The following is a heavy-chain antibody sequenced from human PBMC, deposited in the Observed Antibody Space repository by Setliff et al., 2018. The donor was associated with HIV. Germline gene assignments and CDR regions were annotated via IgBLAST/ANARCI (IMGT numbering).Heavy chain of an antibody. CDR3: ARGNRVFDY. J-gene: IGHJ4*02. V-gene: IGHV4-59*01. D-gene: IGHD3-3*01. CDR1: GDSISSNY. CDR2: VYYTGST. Sequence: SETLSLTCTVSGDSISSNYWTWIRQPPGKGLEYIGYVYYTGSTNYNPSLKNRVTISIDTSKSQFSLKLRSVTAADTAVYYCARGNRVFDYWGQGALVTVSS.